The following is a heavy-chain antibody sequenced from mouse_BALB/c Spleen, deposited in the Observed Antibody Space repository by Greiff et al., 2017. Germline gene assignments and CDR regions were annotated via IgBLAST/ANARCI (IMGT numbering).Heavy chain of an antibody. CDR3: ARDDDGYYGAMDY. J-gene: IGHJ4*01. CDR2: IWGDGST. Sequence: QVQLKESGPGLVAPSQSLSITCTVSGFSLTGYGVNWVRQPPGKGLEWLGMIWGDGSTDYNSALKSRLSISKDNSKSQVFLKMNSLQTDDTAMYYCARDDDGYYGAMDYWGQGTSVTVSS. V-gene: IGHV2-6-7*01. D-gene: IGHD2-3*01. CDR1: GFSLTGYG.